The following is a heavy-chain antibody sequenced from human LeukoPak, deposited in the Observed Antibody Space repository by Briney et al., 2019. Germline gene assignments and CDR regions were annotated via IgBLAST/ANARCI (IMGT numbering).Heavy chain of an antibody. CDR3: ARDKDWDSSSWYGLGKINFDP. D-gene: IGHD6-13*01. V-gene: IGHV1-18*01. CDR2: ISAYNGNT. J-gene: IGHJ5*02. CDR1: GYTFTSYG. Sequence: ASVEVSCKASGYTFTSYGISWVRQAPGQGLGWMGWISAYNGNTNYAQKLQGRVTMTTDTSTSTAYKELRSLRSDDTAVYYCARDKDWDSSSWYGLGKINFDPWGQGTLVTVSS.